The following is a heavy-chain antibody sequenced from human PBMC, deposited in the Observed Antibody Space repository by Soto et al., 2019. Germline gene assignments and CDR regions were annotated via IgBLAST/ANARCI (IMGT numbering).Heavy chain of an antibody. CDR2: IYYSGST. CDR3: ARADDVWGSYDLGAFDY. CDR1: GGSISSGGYY. J-gene: IGHJ4*02. Sequence: SETLSLTCTVSGGSISSGGYYWSWIRQHPGKGLEWIGYIYYSGSTYYNPSLKSRVTISVDTSKNQFSLKLSSVTAADTAVYYCARADDVWGSYDLGAFDYWGQGTLVTVSS. D-gene: IGHD3-16*01. V-gene: IGHV4-31*03.